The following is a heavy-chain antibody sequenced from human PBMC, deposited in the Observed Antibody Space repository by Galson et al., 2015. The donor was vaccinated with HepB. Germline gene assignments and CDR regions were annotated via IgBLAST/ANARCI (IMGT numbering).Heavy chain of an antibody. D-gene: IGHD1-26*01. CDR2: IYDSGST. CDR1: GGSISSSSYY. J-gene: IGHJ4*02. V-gene: IGHV4-39*07. CDR3: AREKVGGNFDY. Sequence: LSLTCTVSGGSISSSSYYWGWIRQPPGKGLEWIGTIYDSGSTYNNPSLKSRVTISVDTSKNQFSLKLRSVTAGDTAVYYCAREKVGGNFDYWGQGILVTVSS.